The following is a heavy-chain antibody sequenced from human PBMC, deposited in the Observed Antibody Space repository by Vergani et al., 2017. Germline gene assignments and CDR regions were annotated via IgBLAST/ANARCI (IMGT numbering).Heavy chain of an antibody. Sequence: QVQLQQWGAGLLKPSETLSLTCAVYGGSFSGYYWSWIRQPPGKGLEWIGEINHSGSTYYNPSLKSRVTISVDTSKNQFSLKLSSVTAADTAVYYCARLHRGGIHSGAFDIWGQGTMVTVSS. CDR2: INHSGST. CDR3: ARLHRGGIHSGAFDI. D-gene: IGHD1-26*01. J-gene: IGHJ3*02. V-gene: IGHV4-34*01. CDR1: GGSFSGYY.